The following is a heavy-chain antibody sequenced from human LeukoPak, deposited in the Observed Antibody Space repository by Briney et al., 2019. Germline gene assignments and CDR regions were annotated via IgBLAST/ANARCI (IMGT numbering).Heavy chain of an antibody. CDR1: GGTFSSYA. J-gene: IGHJ6*03. CDR3: ARDSLGYDFWSGYERFDYYHYYMDV. Sequence: ASVKVSCKASGGTFSSYAISWVRQAPGQGLEWMGGIIPIFGTANYAQKFQGRVTITTDESTSTAYMELSSLRSEDPAVYYCARDSLGYDFWSGYERFDYYHYYMDVWGKGTTVTVSS. V-gene: IGHV1-69*05. D-gene: IGHD3-3*01. CDR2: IIPIFGTA.